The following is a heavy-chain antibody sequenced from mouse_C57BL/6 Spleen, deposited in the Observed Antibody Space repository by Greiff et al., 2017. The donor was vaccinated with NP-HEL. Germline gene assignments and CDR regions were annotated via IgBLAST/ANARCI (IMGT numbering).Heavy chain of an antibody. CDR3: AISNYYFDY. CDR2: ISSGSSTI. CDR1: GFTFSDYG. Sequence: EVHLVESGGGLVKPGGSLKLSCAASGFTFSDYGMHWVRQAPEKGLEWVAYISSGSSTIYYADTVKGRFTISRDNAKNTLFLQMTSVRSEDTAMYYCAISNYYFDYWGQGTTLTVSS. V-gene: IGHV5-17*01. D-gene: IGHD2-5*01. J-gene: IGHJ2*01.